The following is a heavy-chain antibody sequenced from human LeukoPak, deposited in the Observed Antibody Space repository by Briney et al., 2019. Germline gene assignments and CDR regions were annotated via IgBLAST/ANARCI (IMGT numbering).Heavy chain of an antibody. D-gene: IGHD2-2*02. J-gene: IGHJ5*02. CDR2: MNPNSGNT. Sequence: ASVKVSCKASGYTFTSDDINWVRQATGQGLEWMGWMNPNSGNTGYAQKFQGRVTITRSTSISTAYMELSSLRSEDTAVYYCARVQRRCSSTSCYRAAWFDPWGQGTLVTVSS. V-gene: IGHV1-8*03. CDR1: GYTFTSDD. CDR3: ARVQRRCSSTSCYRAAWFDP.